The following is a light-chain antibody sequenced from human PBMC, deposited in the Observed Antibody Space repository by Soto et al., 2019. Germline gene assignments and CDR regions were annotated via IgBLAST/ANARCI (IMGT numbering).Light chain of an antibody. CDR1: QSVSSSY. V-gene: IGKV3-20*01. CDR3: QQYGSSPFA. CDR2: GAS. Sequence: EIVLTQSPGTLSLSPGERATLSCRASQSVSSSYLAWYQQRPGQAPRLLIYGASIRPTGIPDRFSGSGSGTDFTLTICRLEPEDFSVYYCQQYGSSPFAFGGGTKVEIK. J-gene: IGKJ4*01.